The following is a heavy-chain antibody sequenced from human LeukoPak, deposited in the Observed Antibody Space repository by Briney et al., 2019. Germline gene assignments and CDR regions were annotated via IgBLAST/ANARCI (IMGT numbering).Heavy chain of an antibody. CDR2: IHYSGNS. J-gene: IGHJ3*02. CDR1: GDSVSGFY. CDR3: ARLRMARRYGGTFDI. V-gene: IGHV4-59*08. Sequence: SETLSLTCSVSGDSVSGFYWNWIRQSPGTGLEWIGNIHYSGNSNYNPSLKSRVTMSIDTSRNQFFLKLISVTAADTAVYYCARLRMARRYGGTFDIWGQGTMVTVSS. D-gene: IGHD3-10*01.